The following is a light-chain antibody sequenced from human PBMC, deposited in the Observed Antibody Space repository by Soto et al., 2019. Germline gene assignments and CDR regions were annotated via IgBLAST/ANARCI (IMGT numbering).Light chain of an antibody. CDR3: QQYSSSSYT. Sequence: EIVLTQSPGTLSLSPGERATLSCRASQSISSSYLAWYQQKPGQAPRLLIYAASSSTTGIPDRFSGSGSGTDFTLTISRLEPEDFAVYYCQQYSSSSYTFGQGTKVEIK. V-gene: IGKV3-20*01. CDR1: QSISSSY. J-gene: IGKJ2*01. CDR2: AAS.